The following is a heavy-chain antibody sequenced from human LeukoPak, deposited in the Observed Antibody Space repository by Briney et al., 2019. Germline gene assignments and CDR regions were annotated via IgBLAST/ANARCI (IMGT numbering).Heavy chain of an antibody. D-gene: IGHD5-18*01. J-gene: IGHJ4*02. V-gene: IGHV1-69*13. CDR3: AGTAMATPYYFDY. Sequence: GASVKVSCKASGGTFSSYAISWVRQAPGQGLERMGGIIPIFGTANYAQKFQGRVTITADESTSTAYMELSSLRSEDTAVYYCAGTAMATPYYFDYWGQGTLVTVSS. CDR1: GGTFSSYA. CDR2: IIPIFGTA.